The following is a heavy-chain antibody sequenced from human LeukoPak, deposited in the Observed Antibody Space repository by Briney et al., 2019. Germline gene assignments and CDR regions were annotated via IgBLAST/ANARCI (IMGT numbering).Heavy chain of an antibody. Sequence: PSETLSLTCTVSGGSISSYYWSWIRQPPGKGLEWIGYVYYSGSTYYNPSLKSRVTMSVDTSKNQFSLRLSYVTAADTAVYYCGRAGGLEMSTIYPHYYYYYMDVWGKGTTVTVSS. V-gene: IGHV4-59*01. J-gene: IGHJ6*03. CDR1: GGSISSYY. CDR2: VYYSGST. D-gene: IGHD5-24*01. CDR3: GRAGGLEMSTIYPHYYYYYMDV.